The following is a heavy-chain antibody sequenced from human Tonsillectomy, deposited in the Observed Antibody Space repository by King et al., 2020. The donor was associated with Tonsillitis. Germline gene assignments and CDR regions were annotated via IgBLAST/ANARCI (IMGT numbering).Heavy chain of an antibody. CDR3: ASGPGNLGVFRVSFSTRNYYYYHGMDV. J-gene: IGHJ6*02. Sequence: VQLVESGGGLMQPGGSLRLSCAVSGLTVSSNYFSWVRQAPGKGLEWVSVIYAGDKPYYADSVKGRFTISRDSSEDTLYLQMNNLRVEDTALYYCASGPGNLGVFRVSFSTRNYYYYHGMDVWGQGTTVTVSS. CDR1: GLTVSSNY. D-gene: IGHD3/OR15-3a*01. V-gene: IGHV3-53*01. CDR2: IYAGDKP.